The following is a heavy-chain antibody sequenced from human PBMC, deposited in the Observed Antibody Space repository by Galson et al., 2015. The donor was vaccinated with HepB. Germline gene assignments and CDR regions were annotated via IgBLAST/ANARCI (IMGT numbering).Heavy chain of an antibody. CDR2: MNPNSGNT. V-gene: IGHV1-8*01. CDR3: ARGGGGVVPAAIWKDYYYYMDV. CDR1: GYTFTSYD. D-gene: IGHD2-2*01. J-gene: IGHJ6*03. Sequence: SVKVSCKASGYTFTSYDINWVRQATGQGLEWMGWMNPNSGNTGYAQKFQGRVTMTRNTSISTAYMDLSSLRSEDTAVYYCARGGGGVVPAAIWKDYYYYMDVWGKGTTVTVSS.